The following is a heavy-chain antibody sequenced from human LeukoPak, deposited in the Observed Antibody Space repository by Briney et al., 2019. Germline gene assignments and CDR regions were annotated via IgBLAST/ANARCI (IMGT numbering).Heavy chain of an antibody. CDR1: GYIFTSYD. CDR3: ARGQIGAFWRIYYYYGMDV. J-gene: IGHJ6*02. D-gene: IGHD3-3*01. Sequence: GASVKVSCKASGYIFTSYDINWVRQATGQGLEWMGWMNPNSGNTGYAQKFQGRVTMTRNTSISTAYMELSSLRSEDTAVYYCARGQIGAFWRIYYYYGMDVWGQGTTVTVSS. CDR2: MNPNSGNT. V-gene: IGHV1-8*01.